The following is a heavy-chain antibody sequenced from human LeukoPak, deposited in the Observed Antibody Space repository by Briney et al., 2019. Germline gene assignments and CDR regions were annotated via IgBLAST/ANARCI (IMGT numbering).Heavy chain of an antibody. CDR2: IYYSGST. CDR1: GGSFSGYY. Sequence: SETLSLTCAVYGGSFSGYYWSWIRQPPGKGLEWIGYIYYSGSTNYNPSLKSRVTISVDTSKNQFSLKLSSVTAADTAVYYCARVEPYSGSPYYYYYYYMDVWGKGTTVTVSS. D-gene: IGHD1-26*01. V-gene: IGHV4-59*01. CDR3: ARVEPYSGSPYYYYYYYMDV. J-gene: IGHJ6*03.